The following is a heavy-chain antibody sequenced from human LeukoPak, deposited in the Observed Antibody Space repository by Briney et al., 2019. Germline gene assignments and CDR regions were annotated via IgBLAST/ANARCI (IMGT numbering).Heavy chain of an antibody. D-gene: IGHD1-1*01. CDR2: FYHSGNT. Sequence: SETLSLTCAVSGFSISSGYYWGWIRQPPGKGLEWIGSFYHSGNTYYNPSLKSRVTISVDTSKNHFSLRLSSVTAADTAVYYCAREVGIATTRDAFDTWGQGTMVTVSS. V-gene: IGHV4-38-2*02. CDR1: GFSISSGYY. J-gene: IGHJ3*02. CDR3: AREVGIATTRDAFDT.